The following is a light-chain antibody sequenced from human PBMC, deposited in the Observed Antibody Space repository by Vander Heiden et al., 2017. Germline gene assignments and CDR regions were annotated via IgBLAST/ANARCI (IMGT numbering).Light chain of an antibody. J-gene: IGLJ3*02. CDR2: EVS. CDR1: SSDDGSYNR. V-gene: IGLV2-23*02. CDR3: CSYAGSTTSWV. Sequence: QSALTQPASVSGSPGQSITLSCTGASSDDGSYNRVSWYQQHPGKAPKLMIYEVSKRPSGVSDRFSGSKSGNTASLTISGLQAEDEADYYCCSYAGSTTSWVFGGGTKLTVL.